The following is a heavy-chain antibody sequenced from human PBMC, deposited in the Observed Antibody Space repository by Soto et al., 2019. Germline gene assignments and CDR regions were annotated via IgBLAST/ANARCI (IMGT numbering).Heavy chain of an antibody. Sequence: GGSLRLSCAASGFTFSSYAMHWVRQAPGKGLERVAVISYDGSNKYYADSVKGRFTISRDNSKNTLYLQMNSLRAEDTAVYYCARDYYRFNSGYGFSMDGWGQGTTVTVSS. CDR2: ISYDGSNK. CDR3: ARDYYRFNSGYGFSMDG. J-gene: IGHJ6*02. CDR1: GFTFSSYA. V-gene: IGHV3-30-3*01. D-gene: IGHD5-12*01.